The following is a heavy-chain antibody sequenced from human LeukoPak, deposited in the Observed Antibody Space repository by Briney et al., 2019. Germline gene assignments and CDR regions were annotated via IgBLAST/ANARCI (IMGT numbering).Heavy chain of an antibody. CDR1: GGSISSSSYY. CDR3: ARLDYGSGSYEVYY. D-gene: IGHD3-10*01. J-gene: IGHJ4*02. V-gene: IGHV4-39*01. Sequence: PSETLSLTCTVSGGSISSSSYYWGWIRQPPGKGLEWIGSIYYGGSTYYNPSLKSRVTISVDTSKNQFSLKLSSVTAADTAVYYCARLDYGSGSYEVYYWGQGTLVTVSS. CDR2: IYYGGST.